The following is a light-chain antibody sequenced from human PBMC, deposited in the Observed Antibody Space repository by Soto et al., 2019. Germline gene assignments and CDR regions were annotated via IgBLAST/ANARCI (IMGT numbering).Light chain of an antibody. CDR2: GAS. J-gene: IGKJ1*01. Sequence: EIVLTNSRGTLSLSQGERATRSCRASQSVASRNLAWYQQKSGQAPRLLIYGASSRAIHTPDRFSGSGSGTDFTLTISGLEPEDFAVYYCQHCGNSLWPFGQGTKVDNK. CDR3: QHCGNSLWP. CDR1: QSVASRN. V-gene: IGKV3-20*01.